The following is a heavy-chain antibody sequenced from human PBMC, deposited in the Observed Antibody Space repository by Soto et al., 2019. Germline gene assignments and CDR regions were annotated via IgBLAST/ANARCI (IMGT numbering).Heavy chain of an antibody. CDR2: IYYSGST. J-gene: IGHJ5*02. V-gene: IGHV4-39*01. CDR3: ARHAEIVVVAATPGWFDP. CDR1: GGSISSSSYY. Sequence: TSETLSLTCTVSGGSISSSSYYWGWIRQPPGKGLEWIGSIYYSGSTYYNPSLKSRVTISVDTSKNQFSLKLSSVTAADTAVYYCARHAEIVVVAATPGWFDPWGQGTLVTVSS. D-gene: IGHD2-15*01.